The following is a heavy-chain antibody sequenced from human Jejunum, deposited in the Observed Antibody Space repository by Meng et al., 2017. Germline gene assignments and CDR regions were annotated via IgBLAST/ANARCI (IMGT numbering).Heavy chain of an antibody. CDR3: ARRKYDCGGDCHLFDY. CDR1: GYTFSTYW. CDR2: IYPRDSDT. V-gene: IGHV5-51*01. J-gene: IGHJ4*02. D-gene: IGHD2-21*02. Sequence: GESLKISCKTSGYTFSTYWIAWVRQMPGKGLEWMWIIYPRDSDTRFSPSFEGQVTISVDESINTAYLQWSSLKASDTAIYYCARRKYDCGGDCHLFDYWGQGTLVTVSS.